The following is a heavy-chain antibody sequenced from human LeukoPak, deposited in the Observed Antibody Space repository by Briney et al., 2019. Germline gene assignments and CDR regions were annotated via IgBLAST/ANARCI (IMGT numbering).Heavy chain of an antibody. J-gene: IGHJ4*02. CDR1: GYTFTGYY. V-gene: IGHV1-2*02. CDR2: INPNSGGT. Sequence: ASVKVSCKASGYTFTGYYMHWVRQAPGQGLEWMGWINPNSGGTNYAQKFQGRVTMTRDTSISTAYMELSRLRSDDTAVYYCARSARITMVRGVIKNYFDYWGQGTLVTVSS. D-gene: IGHD3-10*01. CDR3: ARSARITMVRGVIKNYFDY.